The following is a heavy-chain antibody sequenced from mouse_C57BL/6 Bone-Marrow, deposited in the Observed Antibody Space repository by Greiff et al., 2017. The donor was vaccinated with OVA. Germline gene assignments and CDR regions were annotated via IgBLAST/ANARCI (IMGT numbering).Heavy chain of an antibody. CDR3: TRGNYRNYSWCAY. V-gene: IGHV5-9-1*02. J-gene: IGHJ3*01. CDR2: ISSGGDYT. CDR1: GFTFSSYA. Sequence: EVKLVESGEGLVKPGGSLKLSCAASGFTFSSYAMSWVRQTPDKRLEWVAYISSGGDYTYYADTVKGRFTISRDNARNTLYLQMSSLKSENTAMYYFTRGNYRNYSWCAYWGQGTLVTVSA. D-gene: IGHD2-1*01.